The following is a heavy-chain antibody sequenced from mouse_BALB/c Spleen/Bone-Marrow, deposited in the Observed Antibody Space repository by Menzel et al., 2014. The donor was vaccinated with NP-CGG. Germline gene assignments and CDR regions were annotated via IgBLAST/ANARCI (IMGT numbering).Heavy chain of an antibody. J-gene: IGHJ4*01. CDR3: ARQLGHYAMDY. D-gene: IGHD3-1*01. Sequence: VMLVESGPGLVAPSQSLSITCTVSGFSLTGYGVNWVRQPPGKGLEWLGMIWGDGSTDYNSALKSRLSICKDNSKSQVFLKMNSLQTDDTARYYCARQLGHYAMDYWGQGTSVTVSS. V-gene: IGHV2-6-7*01. CDR1: GFSLTGYG. CDR2: IWGDGST.